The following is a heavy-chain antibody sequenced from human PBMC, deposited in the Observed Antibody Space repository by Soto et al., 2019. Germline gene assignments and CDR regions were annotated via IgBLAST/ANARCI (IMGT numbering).Heavy chain of an antibody. V-gene: IGHV4-59*01. Sequence: GSLRLSCAASGFTFSNFEMNWVRQVPGKGLEWLGYIYYSGGTNYNPSLKSRVTISLDKSKSQFSLRLISVTAADTAVYYCTREQSDDNDFDPWGQGTLVTVSS. CDR2: IYYSGGT. CDR3: TREQSDDNDFDP. CDR1: GFTFSNFE. J-gene: IGHJ5*02. D-gene: IGHD1-1*01.